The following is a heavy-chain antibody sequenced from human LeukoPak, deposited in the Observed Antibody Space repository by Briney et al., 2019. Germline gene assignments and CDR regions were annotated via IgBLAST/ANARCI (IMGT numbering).Heavy chain of an antibody. CDR1: GFTFSSYA. CDR2: ISYDGSNK. Sequence: GGSLRLSCAASGFTFSSYAMHWVRQAPGKGLEWVAVISYDGSNKYYADPVKGRFTISRDNSKNTLYLQMNSLRAEDTAVYYCARAGDGDQVDAFDIWGQGTMVTVSS. CDR3: ARAGDGDQVDAFDI. V-gene: IGHV3-30-3*01. J-gene: IGHJ3*02. D-gene: IGHD4-17*01.